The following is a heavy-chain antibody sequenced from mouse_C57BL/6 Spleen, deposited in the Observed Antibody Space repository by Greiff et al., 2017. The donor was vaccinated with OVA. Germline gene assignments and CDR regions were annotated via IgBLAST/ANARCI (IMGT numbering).Heavy chain of an antibody. J-gene: IGHJ3*01. Sequence: QVQLQQPGAELVRPGSSVKLSCKASGYTFTSYWMHWVKQRPIQGLEWIGNIDPSDSETHYNQKFKDKATLTVDKSSSTAYMQLSSLTSEDSAVYYCASIYYYGQGFAYWGKGTLVTVSA. CDR3: ASIYYYGQGFAY. D-gene: IGHD1-1*01. CDR2: IDPSDSET. V-gene: IGHV1-52*01. CDR1: GYTFTSYW.